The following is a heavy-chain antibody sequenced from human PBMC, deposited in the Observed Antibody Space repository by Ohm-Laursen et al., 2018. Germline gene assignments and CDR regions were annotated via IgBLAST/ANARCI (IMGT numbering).Heavy chain of an antibody. V-gene: IGHV3-30*03. CDR3: ARDLFVGSSSPRGRYFDY. CDR2: VSYDGSDK. CDR1: GFTFSSYG. J-gene: IGHJ4*02. Sequence: SLRLSCAASGFTFSSYGMLSVRQAPGKGLEWVAVVSYDGSDKYYADSVKGRFTISRDNSKNSLYLRMNSLRAEDTAVYYCARDLFVGSSSPRGRYFDYWGQGTLVTVSS. D-gene: IGHD6-13*01.